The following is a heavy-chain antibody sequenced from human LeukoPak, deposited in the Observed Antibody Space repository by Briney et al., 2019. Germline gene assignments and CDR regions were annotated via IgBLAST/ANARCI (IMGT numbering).Heavy chain of an antibody. V-gene: IGHV1-2*02. J-gene: IGHJ4*02. D-gene: IGHD3-3*01. CDR2: INPNSGGT. CDR1: GYTFTVYY. Sequence: ASVKVSCKASGYTFTVYYMHWVRQAHGPGLEWMGWINPNSGGTNYAQKFQGRVTMTRDTSISKAYMEQSRLRSDDTAVYYCERMRAYDFWSEGYFDYWGQGTLVTVSS. CDR3: ERMRAYDFWSEGYFDY.